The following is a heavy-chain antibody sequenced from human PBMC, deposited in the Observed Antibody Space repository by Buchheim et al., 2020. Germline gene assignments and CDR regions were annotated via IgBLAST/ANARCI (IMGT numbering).Heavy chain of an antibody. D-gene: IGHD2-2*01. CDR1: GFTFSSYA. V-gene: IGHV3-23*01. CDR2: ISGSGGST. Sequence: EVQLLESGGGLVQPGGSLRLSCAASGFTFSSYAMSWVRQAPGKGLEWVSAISGSGGSTYYADSVKGRFTISRHNSKNTLYLQMNSLRAEDTAVYYCAKDRAPRYSSTSCCYGMDVWGQGTT. J-gene: IGHJ6*02. CDR3: AKDRAPRYSSTSCCYGMDV.